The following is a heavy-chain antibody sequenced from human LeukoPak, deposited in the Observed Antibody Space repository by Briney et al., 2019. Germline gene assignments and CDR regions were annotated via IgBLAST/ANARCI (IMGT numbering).Heavy chain of an antibody. V-gene: IGHV3-20*03. CDR2: INWNGGST. D-gene: IGHD3-22*01. CDR3: ARGKGYYDSSGYYDAFDI. J-gene: IGHJ3*02. CDR1: GFTFDDYG. Sequence: PGGSLRLSYAASGFTFDDYGMSWVRQAPGKGLEWVAGINWNGGSTGYADSVKGRFTISRDYAKNSLYLQMNSLRAEDTALYYCARGKGYYDSSGYYDAFDIWGQGTMVTVSS.